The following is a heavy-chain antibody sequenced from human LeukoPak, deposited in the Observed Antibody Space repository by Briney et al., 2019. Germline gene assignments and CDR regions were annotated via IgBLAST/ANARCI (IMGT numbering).Heavy chain of an antibody. J-gene: IGHJ4*02. Sequence: NPSETLSLTCTVSGGSISSGSYYWSWIRQPPGKGLEWIGYIYYSGSTNYNPSLKSRVTISVDTSKNQFSLKLSSVTAADTAVYYCARGQGEQQLVRTRATFECWGQGTLVTVSS. CDR2: IYYSGST. CDR3: ARGQGEQQLVRTRATFEC. CDR1: GGSISSGSYY. V-gene: IGHV4-61*01. D-gene: IGHD6-13*01.